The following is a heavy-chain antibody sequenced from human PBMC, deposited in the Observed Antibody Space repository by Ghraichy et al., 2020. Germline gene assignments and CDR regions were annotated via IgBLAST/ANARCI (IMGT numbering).Heavy chain of an antibody. CDR3: ARVADYYYYYMDV. V-gene: IGHV3-7*01. Sequence: GESLNISCAASGFTFSSYWMSWVRQAPGKGLEWVANIKQDGSEKYYVDSVKGRFTISRDNAKNSLYLQMNSLRAEDTAVYYCARVADYYYYYMDVWGKGTTVTVSS. CDR1: GFTFSSYW. CDR2: IKQDGSEK. J-gene: IGHJ6*03.